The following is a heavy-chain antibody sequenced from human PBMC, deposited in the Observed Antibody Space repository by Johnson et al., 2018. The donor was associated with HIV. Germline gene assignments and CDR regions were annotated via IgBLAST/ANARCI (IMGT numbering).Heavy chain of an antibody. D-gene: IGHD6-19*01. CDR1: GFTFSSYD. V-gene: IGHV3-13*01. CDR3: ARAVARGQWLADGYI. J-gene: IGHJ3*02. Sequence: VQLVESGGGLVKPGGSLRLSCAASGFTFSSYDMHWVRQATGKGLEWVSAIGTAGDTYYPGSVQGRFTISRDNSKNTLYLQMNSLRHNDTAVYYCARAVARGQWLADGYIWGQGTTVTVSS. CDR2: IGTAGDT.